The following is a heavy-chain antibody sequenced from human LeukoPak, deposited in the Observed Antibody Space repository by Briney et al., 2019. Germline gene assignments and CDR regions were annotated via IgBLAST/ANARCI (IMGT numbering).Heavy chain of an antibody. CDR3: ARAFLSYGRIYYYYMDV. J-gene: IGHJ6*03. CDR2: IYYSGST. D-gene: IGHD5-18*01. V-gene: IGHV4-31*03. Sequence: PSETLSLTCTVSGGSISSGGYYWSWIRQHPGKGLEWIGYIYYSGSTYYNPSLKSRVTISVDTSKNQFSLKLSSVTAADTAVHYCARAFLSYGRIYYYYMDVWGKGTTVTVSS. CDR1: GGSISSGGYY.